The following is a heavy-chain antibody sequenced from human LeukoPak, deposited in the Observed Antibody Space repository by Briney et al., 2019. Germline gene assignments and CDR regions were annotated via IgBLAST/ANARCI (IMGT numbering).Heavy chain of an antibody. CDR1: GFTFSSYA. J-gene: IGHJ3*02. Sequence: GGSLRLSCAASGFTFSSYAMSWVRQAPGKGLEWVSAISGSGGSTYYADPVKGRFTISRDNSKNTLYLQMNSLRAEDTAIYYCAKDRDDYGDPETFNIWGQGTMVTVSP. CDR2: ISGSGGST. D-gene: IGHD4-17*01. CDR3: AKDRDDYGDPETFNI. V-gene: IGHV3-23*01.